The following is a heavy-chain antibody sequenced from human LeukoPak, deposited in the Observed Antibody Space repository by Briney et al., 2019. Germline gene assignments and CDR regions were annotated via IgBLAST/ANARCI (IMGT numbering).Heavy chain of an antibody. J-gene: IGHJ4*02. D-gene: IGHD3-10*01. V-gene: IGHV4-4*02. CDR1: GGSISSSNW. Sequence: SETLSLTCAVSGGSISSSNWWSWVRQPPGKGLEWIGEIYYSGSTNYNPSLKSRVTISVDKSKNQFSLKLSSVTAADTAVYYCASGGTMVRGVIRPYYFDYWGQGTLVTVSS. CDR2: IYYSGST. CDR3: ASGGTMVRGVIRPYYFDY.